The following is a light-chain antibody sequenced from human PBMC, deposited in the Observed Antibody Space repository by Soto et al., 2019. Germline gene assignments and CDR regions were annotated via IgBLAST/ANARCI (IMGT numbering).Light chain of an antibody. Sequence: ERVMTQAPATLYASPGERVTLSCRASQSFASSVAWYQQKPGQAPRLILYGASTRATGFPARFSGSGSGTEFTLTISSLQSEDSAVYYCQQYESSPLTFGGGTKVDIK. CDR3: QQYESSPLT. J-gene: IGKJ4*01. V-gene: IGKV3-15*01. CDR1: QSFASS. CDR2: GAS.